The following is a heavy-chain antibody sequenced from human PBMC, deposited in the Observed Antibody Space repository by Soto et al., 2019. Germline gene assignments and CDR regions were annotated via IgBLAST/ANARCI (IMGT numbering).Heavy chain of an antibody. D-gene: IGHD6-13*01. V-gene: IGHV4-59*01. CDR2: IYYSGST. CDR3: ARYRPVVGSWYMRRCYHHSSMHV. CDR1: GGSISSYY. J-gene: IGHJ6*02. Sequence: PSETLSLTCTVSGGSISSYYWSWIRQPPGKGLEWIGYIYYSGSTNYNPSLKSRVTISVDTSKNQFSLKLSSVTAADTAVYYCARYRPVVGSWYMRRCYHHSSMHVWGQGTSVTVSS.